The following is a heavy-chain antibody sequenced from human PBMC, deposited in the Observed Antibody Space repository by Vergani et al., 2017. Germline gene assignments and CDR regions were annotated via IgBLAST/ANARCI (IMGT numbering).Heavy chain of an antibody. V-gene: IGHV1-18*04. CDR1: GYTFTGYY. CDR3: ARGHSSIGGYYYYYMDG. Sequence: QVQLVQSGAEVKKPGASVKVSCKASGYTFTGYYMHWVRQAPGQGLEWMGWISAYNGNTNYAQKLQGRVTMTTDTSTSTAYMELRSLGSDDTGVYYWARGHSSIGGYYYYYMDGRGKGATVTVSS. CDR2: ISAYNGNT. J-gene: IGHJ6*03. D-gene: IGHD2-2*01.